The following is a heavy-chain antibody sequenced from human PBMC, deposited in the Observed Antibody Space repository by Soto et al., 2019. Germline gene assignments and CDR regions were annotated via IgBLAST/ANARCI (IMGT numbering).Heavy chain of an antibody. CDR1: GDSVSSNSAT. J-gene: IGHJ5*01. CDR3: ARGYCSGSSCFSDWFDS. V-gene: IGHV6-1*01. D-gene: IGHD2-15*01. CDR2: TFYRSKWYS. Sequence: QVQLQQSGPGLVKPSQTLSLTCAISGDSVSSNSATWSWIRQSPSRGLEWLGRTFYRSKWYSEYEVSVKSQIAINPSTSKNHFSLHLNSVTPEHTAVYYCARGYCSGSSCFSDWFDSWGQGTRVTVSS.